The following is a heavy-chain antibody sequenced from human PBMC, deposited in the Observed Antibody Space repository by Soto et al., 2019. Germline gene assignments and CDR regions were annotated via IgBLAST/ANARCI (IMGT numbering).Heavy chain of an antibody. CDR3: ARTGREVDYGDYVWWFDP. Sequence: GASVKVSCKASGGTFSSYAISWVRQAPGQGLEWMGGIIPIFGTANYAQKFQGRVTITADKSTSTAYMELSSLRSEDTAVYYCARTGREVDYGDYVWWFDPWGQGTLVTVSS. V-gene: IGHV1-69*06. J-gene: IGHJ5*02. CDR1: GGTFSSYA. CDR2: IIPIFGTA. D-gene: IGHD4-17*01.